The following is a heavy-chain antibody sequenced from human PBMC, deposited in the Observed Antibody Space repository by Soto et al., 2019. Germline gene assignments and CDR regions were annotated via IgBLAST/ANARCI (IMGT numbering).Heavy chain of an antibody. CDR1: GFTFSSYG. J-gene: IGHJ6*02. Sequence: QVQLVESGGGVVQPGRSLRLSCAASGFTFSSYGMHWVRQAPGKGLEWVAVISYDGSNKYYADSVKGRFTISRDNSKNPLYLQMNSLRAEDTAVYYCATEPIPVYYYYGMDVWGQGTTVTVS. CDR3: ATEPIPVYYYYGMDV. V-gene: IGHV3-30*03. CDR2: ISYDGSNK.